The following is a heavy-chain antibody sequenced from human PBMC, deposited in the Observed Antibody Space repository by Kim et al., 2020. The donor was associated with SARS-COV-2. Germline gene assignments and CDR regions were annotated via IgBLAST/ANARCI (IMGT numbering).Heavy chain of an antibody. CDR1: GYTFTSYD. V-gene: IGHV1-8*02. J-gene: IGHJ4*02. D-gene: IGHD6-13*01. CDR2: MNPNSGNT. Sequence: ASVKVSCKASGYTFTSYDINWVRQATGQGLEWMGLMNPNSGNTGYAQKFQGRVTMTRNTSISTAYMELSSLRSEDTAVYYCARGGIAAGGIPYWGQGTLVTVSS. CDR3: ARGGIAAGGIPY.